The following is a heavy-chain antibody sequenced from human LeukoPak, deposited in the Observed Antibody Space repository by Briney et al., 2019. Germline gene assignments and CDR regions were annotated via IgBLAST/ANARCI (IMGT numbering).Heavy chain of an antibody. CDR2: ISSDGGYT. Sequence: GSLRLSCAASGFTFSSYTMHWVRQAPGKGLEYVSAISSDGGYTYYANSVQGRFTISRDNSKNTLYLQLGCLRAEDMAVYYCARDRCSGGTCYWRVFDNWGQGTLVTVSS. CDR3: ARDRCSGGTCYWRVFDN. J-gene: IGHJ4*02. CDR1: GFTFSSYT. D-gene: IGHD2-15*01. V-gene: IGHV3-64*01.